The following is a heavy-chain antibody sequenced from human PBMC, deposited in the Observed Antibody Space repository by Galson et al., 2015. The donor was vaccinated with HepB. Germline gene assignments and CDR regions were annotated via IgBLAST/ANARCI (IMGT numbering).Heavy chain of an antibody. Sequence: SLRLSCAASGFTFSNAWMSWVRQAPGKGLEWVGRIKSKTDGGTTDYAAPVKGRFTISRDDSKNTLYLQMNSLKTEDTAVYYCYYDSSGYSFKYYFDYWGQGTLVTVSS. D-gene: IGHD3-22*01. CDR3: YYDSSGYSFKYYFDY. J-gene: IGHJ4*02. CDR1: GFTFSNAW. CDR2: IKSKTDGGTT. V-gene: IGHV3-15*01.